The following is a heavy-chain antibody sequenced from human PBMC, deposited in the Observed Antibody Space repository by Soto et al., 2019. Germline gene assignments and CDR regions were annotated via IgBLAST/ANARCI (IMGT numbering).Heavy chain of an antibody. D-gene: IGHD3-3*01. J-gene: IGHJ4*02. V-gene: IGHV4-34*01. Sequence: SETLSLTCAVYGGSFSGYYWSWIRQPPGKGLEWIGEINHSGSTNYNPSLKSRVTISVDTSKNQFSLKLSSVTAADTAVYYCARATEDYDFWSGSHLSPHFDYWGQGTLVTVSS. CDR3: ARATEDYDFWSGSHLSPHFDY. CDR1: GGSFSGYY. CDR2: INHSGST.